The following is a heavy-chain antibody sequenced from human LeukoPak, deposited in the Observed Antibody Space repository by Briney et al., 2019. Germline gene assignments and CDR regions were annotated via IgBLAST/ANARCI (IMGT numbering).Heavy chain of an antibody. D-gene: IGHD3-10*01. J-gene: IGHJ4*02. V-gene: IGHV3-23*01. CDR2: ISGSGGST. CDR3: AKVPYGSGSYHGRDY. Sequence: GGSLRLSCAASGFTFSSYAMSWVRQAPGKGLEWVSAISGSGGSTYYADSVKGRFTISRDNSKNTLYLQMNSLRAEDTAVYYCAKVPYGSGSYHGRDYWGQGTLVTVSS. CDR1: GFTFSSYA.